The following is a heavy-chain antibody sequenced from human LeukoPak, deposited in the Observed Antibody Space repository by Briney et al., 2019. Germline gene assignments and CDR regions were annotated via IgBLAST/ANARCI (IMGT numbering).Heavy chain of an antibody. D-gene: IGHD2-15*01. CDR2: MYNSGSA. J-gene: IGHJ4*02. Sequence: PSETLSLTCTVPGGSISSGGYYWNWIRQHPGKGLEWIGYMYNSGSAYFNPSLKSRVTISGDTSKNQFSLKLSSVTAADTAVYYCASGGGSGSPNYWGQGVLVTVSS. CDR3: ASGGGSGSPNY. V-gene: IGHV4-31*03. CDR1: GGSISSGGYY.